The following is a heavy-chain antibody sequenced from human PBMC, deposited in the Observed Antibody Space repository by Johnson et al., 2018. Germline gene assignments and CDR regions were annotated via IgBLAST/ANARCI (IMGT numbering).Heavy chain of an antibody. V-gene: IGHV1-46*01. Sequence: QVQLQESGGGLVQPGASVKVSCKASGYTFTSYYMHWVRQAPGQGLEWMGIINPSGGSTSYAQKFQGRVTMTRDTSTSTVYMELSSLRSEDTAGYYCARGNGSGSPTWGDYYYYMDVWGKGTTVTVS. D-gene: IGHD3-10*01. CDR3: ARGNGSGSPTWGDYYYYMDV. CDR2: INPSGGST. J-gene: IGHJ6*03. CDR1: GYTFTSYY.